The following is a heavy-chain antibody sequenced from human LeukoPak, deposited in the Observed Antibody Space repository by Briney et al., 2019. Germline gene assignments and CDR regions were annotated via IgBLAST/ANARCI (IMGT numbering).Heavy chain of an antibody. CDR3: AKDSAFYYIDV. CDR1: DFTFSSYG. CDR2: ISGSGGTT. Sequence: GGSLRLSCAASDFTFSSYGMTWVRQAPGKGLEWVSGISGSGGTTYYADSVKGRFTISRDNSKNTLYLQMNSLKGDDTAVYYCAKDSAFYYIDVWGKGTTVIISS. V-gene: IGHV3-23*01. D-gene: IGHD3-10*01. J-gene: IGHJ6*03.